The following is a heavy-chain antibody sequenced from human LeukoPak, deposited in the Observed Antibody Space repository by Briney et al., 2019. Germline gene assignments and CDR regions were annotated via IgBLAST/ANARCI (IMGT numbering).Heavy chain of an antibody. CDR3: AREGWDASSSRYSEPTPYFDY. D-gene: IGHD6-13*01. J-gene: IGHJ4*02. CDR2: ISSNGGST. CDR1: VFTFSSYA. V-gene: IGHV3-64*01. Sequence: GVSLRLSCAASVFTFSSYAMHWVRQAPGRGLEYVSAISSNGGSTYYANSVKGRFTISRDNSKNTLYLQMCSLRAEDMAVYYCAREGWDASSSRYSEPTPYFDYWGQGTLVTVSS.